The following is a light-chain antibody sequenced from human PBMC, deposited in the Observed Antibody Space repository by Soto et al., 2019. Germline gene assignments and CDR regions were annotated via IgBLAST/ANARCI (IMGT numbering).Light chain of an antibody. CDR3: QQSYVMSEGYT. J-gene: IGKJ5*01. Sequence: DIQVTQSPSSLSASAGDRVTITCRASQSISNHLNWYQQKPGKAPKLLIYAASSLQSGVPSRFSGSGSGTDLTLTITSLQPEDFATYYCQQSYVMSEGYTFGQGTRLEIK. CDR1: QSISNH. CDR2: AAS. V-gene: IGKV1-39*01.